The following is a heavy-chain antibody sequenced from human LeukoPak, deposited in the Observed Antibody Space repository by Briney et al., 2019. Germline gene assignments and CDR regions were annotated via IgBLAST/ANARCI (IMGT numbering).Heavy chain of an antibody. J-gene: IGHJ6*04. D-gene: IGHD3-10*01. CDR1: GGSFSGYY. CDR2: INHSGST. Sequence: KASETLSLTCAVYGGSFSGYYWSWIRQPPGKGLEWIGEINHSGSTNYNPSLKSRVTISVDTSKNQFSLKLSSVTAADTAVYYCARAGFMVRGVIGPGYYGMDVWGKGTTVTVSS. V-gene: IGHV4-34*01. CDR3: ARAGFMVRGVIGPGYYGMDV.